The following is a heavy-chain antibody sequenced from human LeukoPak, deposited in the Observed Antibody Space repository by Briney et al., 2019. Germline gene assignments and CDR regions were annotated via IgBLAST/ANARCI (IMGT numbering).Heavy chain of an antibody. D-gene: IGHD6-13*01. J-gene: IGHJ4*02. CDR2: ISGDGGRT. CDR3: AKDIWCSS. CDR1: GFPLYDYA. Sequence: GGSLRLPCAASGFPLYDYAMHWVRQAPREGLEWVSLISGDGGRTYYADSVKGRFTISRDNSKSSLYLQMNSLRTEDTALYYCAKDIWCSSWGQGTLVTVSS. V-gene: IGHV3-43*02.